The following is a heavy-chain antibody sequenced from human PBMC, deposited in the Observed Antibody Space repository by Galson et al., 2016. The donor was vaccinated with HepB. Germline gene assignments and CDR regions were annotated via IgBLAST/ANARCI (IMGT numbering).Heavy chain of an antibody. CDR1: GFKFSSYG. Sequence: SLRLSCAASGFKFSSYGMNWVRQAPGKGLEWVSCISFSGTNRHNVDSVKGRFTISRDNAQNSLYLQMNSLRAEDTAVYYCAKWPLYYFDYWGHGTLVPVSS. V-gene: IGHV3-21*06. D-gene: IGHD2-8*01. J-gene: IGHJ4*01. CDR3: AKWPLYYFDY. CDR2: ISFSGTNR.